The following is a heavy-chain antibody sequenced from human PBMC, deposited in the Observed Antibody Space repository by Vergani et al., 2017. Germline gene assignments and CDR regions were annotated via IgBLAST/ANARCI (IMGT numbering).Heavy chain of an antibody. D-gene: IGHD3-16*01. CDR2: IYYSGST. CDR1: GGSISSYY. J-gene: IGHJ4*02. CDR3: AREFGGYAAGLIDY. Sequence: QVQLQESGPGLVKPSETLSLTCTVSGGSISSYYWSWIRQPPGKGLEWIGYIYYSGSTNYNPSLKRRVTISVDASKNQFSLKLSSVTAADTAVYYCAREFGGYAAGLIDYWGQGTLVTVSS. V-gene: IGHV4-59*01.